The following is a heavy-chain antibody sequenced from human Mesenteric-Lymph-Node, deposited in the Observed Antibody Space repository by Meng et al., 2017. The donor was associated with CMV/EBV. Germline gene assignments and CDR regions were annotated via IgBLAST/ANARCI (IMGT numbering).Heavy chain of an antibody. Sequence: SIRSGDYYWTWVRQPPGGVLEWIGFIYFSGYTYYNPSLKSRVTISVDKSKNQFSLKLSSVTAADTAVYYCARGGYCTNGVCYRTGDYWGQGTLVTVSS. CDR2: IYFSGYT. D-gene: IGHD2-8*01. CDR1: SIRSGDYY. J-gene: IGHJ4*02. V-gene: IGHV4-30-4*08. CDR3: ARGGYCTNGVCYRTGDY.